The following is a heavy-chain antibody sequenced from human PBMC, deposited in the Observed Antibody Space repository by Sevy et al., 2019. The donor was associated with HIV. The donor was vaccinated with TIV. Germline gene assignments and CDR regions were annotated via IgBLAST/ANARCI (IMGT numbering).Heavy chain of an antibody. CDR1: GDSINNNRW. D-gene: IGHD1-1*01. V-gene: IGHV4-4*02. CDR2: IFRTGKA. J-gene: IGHJ4*02. Sequence: SETLSLTCSLSGDSINNNRWWSWVRQPPGQGLEWIGEIFRTGKANYNASLESRVTISVDPSNNQIYLRLTSVTAADTAFYSCARHMPQTGPGGFAYGGQGALAPAS. CDR3: ARHMPQTGPGGFAY.